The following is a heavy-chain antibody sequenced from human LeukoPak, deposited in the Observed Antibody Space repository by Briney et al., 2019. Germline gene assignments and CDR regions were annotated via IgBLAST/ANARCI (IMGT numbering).Heavy chain of an antibody. D-gene: IGHD6-19*01. CDR3: ATVGYRSGPTFSDY. CDR1: GYTLTELS. J-gene: IGHJ4*02. Sequence: ASVKVSCKVSGYTLTELSMHWVRQALGKGLEWMGGFDPEDGETIYAQKFQCRVTMTEDTSTDTAYMELSSLRSEDTAVYYCATVGYRSGPTFSDYWGQGTLVTVSS. V-gene: IGHV1-24*01. CDR2: FDPEDGET.